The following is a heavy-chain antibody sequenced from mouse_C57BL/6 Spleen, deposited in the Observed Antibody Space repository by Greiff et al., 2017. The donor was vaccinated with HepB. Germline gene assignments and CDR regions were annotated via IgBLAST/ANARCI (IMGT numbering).Heavy chain of an antibody. CDR1: GYAFSSSW. Sequence: QVQLKQSGPELVKPGASVKISCKASGYAFSSSWMNWVKQRPGKGLEWIGRIYPGDGDTNYNGKFKGKATLTADKSSSTAYMQLSSLTSEDSAVYFCARGEGIYYYGSSFYFDYWGQGTTLTVSS. J-gene: IGHJ2*01. CDR3: ARGEGIYYYGSSFYFDY. CDR2: IYPGDGDT. V-gene: IGHV1-82*01. D-gene: IGHD1-1*01.